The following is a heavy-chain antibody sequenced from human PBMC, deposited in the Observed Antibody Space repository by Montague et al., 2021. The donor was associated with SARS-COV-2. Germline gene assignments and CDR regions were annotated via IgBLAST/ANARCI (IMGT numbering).Heavy chain of an antibody. CDR3: ARDTRRAEESGPWDHNGMDV. Sequence: SETLSLTCSVSGDSISGYYWGWIRQPAGKRLEWIGRVYPSGTTDYNPSLGSRVTVSVDTSKNQFSLKLTSVTAADTAVYYCARDTRRAEESGPWDHNGMDVWGQGTTVIVSS. CDR1: GDSISGYY. CDR2: VYPSGTT. J-gene: IGHJ6*02. D-gene: IGHD1-26*01. V-gene: IGHV4-4*07.